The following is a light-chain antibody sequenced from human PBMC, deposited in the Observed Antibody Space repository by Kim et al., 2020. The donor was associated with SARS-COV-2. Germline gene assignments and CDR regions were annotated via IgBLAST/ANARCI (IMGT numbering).Light chain of an antibody. Sequence: GQSVTISCTGTSSDIGNYNLVSWYHHHPGKVPKLIIFEVYKRPSGVPDRFSGSKSGNTASLTVSGLQPEDEGDYYCSSYAGSNIGVFGTGTKVTVL. CDR2: EVY. V-gene: IGLV2-8*01. CDR1: SSDIGNYNL. J-gene: IGLJ1*01. CDR3: SSYAGSNIGV.